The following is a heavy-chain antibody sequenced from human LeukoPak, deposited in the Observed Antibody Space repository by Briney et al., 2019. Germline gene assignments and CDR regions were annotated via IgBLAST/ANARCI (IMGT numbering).Heavy chain of an antibody. Sequence: SETLSLTCAVYGGSFNTYYWSWIRQPPGKGLEWIGEIYHSGSTNYNPSLKSRVTISVDKSKNQFSLKLSSVTAADTAVYYCARDDLTGDDYWGQGTLVTVSS. CDR3: ARDDLTGDDY. V-gene: IGHV4-34*01. CDR1: GGSFNTYY. D-gene: IGHD7-27*01. J-gene: IGHJ4*02. CDR2: IYHSGST.